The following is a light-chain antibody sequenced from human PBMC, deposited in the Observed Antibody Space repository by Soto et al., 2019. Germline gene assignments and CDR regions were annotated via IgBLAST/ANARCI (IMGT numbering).Light chain of an antibody. J-gene: IGLJ1*01. CDR3: GSYTGSITYV. Sequence: QSALTQPASVSGSLGQSITISCTGTTSDVGGYNYVSWYQQHPGKAPILMIYEVTNRPSGVSNRFSGSKSGNTVSLTISGLQVEDEAEYYCGSYTGSITYVFGTGTKVTVL. V-gene: IGLV2-14*01. CDR2: EVT. CDR1: TSDVGGYNY.